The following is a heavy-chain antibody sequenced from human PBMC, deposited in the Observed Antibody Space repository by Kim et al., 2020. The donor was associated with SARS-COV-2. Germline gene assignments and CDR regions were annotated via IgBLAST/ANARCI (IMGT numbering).Heavy chain of an antibody. J-gene: IGHJ3*02. V-gene: IGHV3-23*01. D-gene: IGHD2-21*02. CDR3: AKVTSKADDAFDI. Sequence: YADSVKGRFTISRYNSKTTLYLQMNSLRAEDTAVYYCAKVTSKADDAFDIWGQGTMVTVSS.